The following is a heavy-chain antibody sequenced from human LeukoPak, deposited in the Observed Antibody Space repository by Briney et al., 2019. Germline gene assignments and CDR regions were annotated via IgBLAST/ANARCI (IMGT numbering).Heavy chain of an antibody. CDR1: GFTFSSYS. CDR3: ARGRSGSYYVS. D-gene: IGHD1-26*01. J-gene: IGHJ4*02. Sequence: GGSLRLSCAASGFTFSSYSMNWVRQAPGKGLEWVSSISSSSSYIYYADSVKGRFTISRDNAKNSLYLQKNSLRAEDTAVYYCARGRSGSYYVSWGQGTLVTVSS. CDR2: ISSSSSYI. V-gene: IGHV3-21*01.